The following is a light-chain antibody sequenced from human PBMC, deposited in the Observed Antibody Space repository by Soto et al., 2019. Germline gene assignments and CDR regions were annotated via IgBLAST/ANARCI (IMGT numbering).Light chain of an antibody. V-gene: IGLV1-44*01. Sequence: QSVLPQPPSASGTPGQRVTISCSGSSSNIGSNTVNWYQQLPGTAPKLLIYSNNQRPSGVPDRFSGSKSGTSASLAISGLQSEDEADYYCAAWDDSLNGWVFGGGTKRTVL. CDR3: AAWDDSLNGWV. J-gene: IGLJ3*02. CDR2: SNN. CDR1: SSNIGSNT.